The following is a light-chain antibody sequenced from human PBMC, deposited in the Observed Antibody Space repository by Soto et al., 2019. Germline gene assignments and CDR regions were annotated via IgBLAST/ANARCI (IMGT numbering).Light chain of an antibody. CDR2: WDS. CDR3: QQYYSTPWT. V-gene: IGKV4-1*01. J-gene: IGKJ1*01. CDR1: QSVLYSSNNKHY. Sequence: DIVMTQSPDSLAVSLGERATINCKSSQSVLYSSNNKHYLAWYQQKPGQPPKLLIYWDSTRESGVPDRFSGSGSGTDFTLTISSLQAEDVAVYYCQQYYSTPWTFGQGTKVEIK.